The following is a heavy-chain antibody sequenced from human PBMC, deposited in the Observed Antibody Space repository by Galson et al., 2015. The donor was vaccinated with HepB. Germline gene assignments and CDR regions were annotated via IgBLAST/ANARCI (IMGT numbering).Heavy chain of an antibody. Sequence: SLRLSCAASGFTFSSYWMSWVRQAPGKGLEWVANIRQDGSEKYYVDSVKGRFTISRDNAKNSLYLQMNSLRAEDTAVYYCARDESAAWWLRGWFDYWGQGTLVTVSS. CDR3: ARDESAAWWLRGWFDY. CDR2: IRQDGSEK. CDR1: GFTFSSYW. D-gene: IGHD5-12*01. J-gene: IGHJ4*02. V-gene: IGHV3-7*03.